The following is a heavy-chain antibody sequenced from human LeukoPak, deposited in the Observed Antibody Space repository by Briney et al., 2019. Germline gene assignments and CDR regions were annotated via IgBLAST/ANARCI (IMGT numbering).Heavy chain of an antibody. Sequence: GGSLRLPCAASGFIVPNYAMSWARQAPGKGLEWVSTISGGDGSTYYADSVQGRFTISRDNSKNTLYLQMNSLRAEDTATYYCVKRPRKAADGPFDSWGQGTLVTVSS. D-gene: IGHD6-13*01. CDR1: GFIVPNYA. CDR3: VKRPRKAADGPFDS. V-gene: IGHV3-23*01. J-gene: IGHJ5*01. CDR2: ISGGDGST.